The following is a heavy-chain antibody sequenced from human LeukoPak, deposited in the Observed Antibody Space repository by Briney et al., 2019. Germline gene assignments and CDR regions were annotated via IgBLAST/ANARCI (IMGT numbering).Heavy chain of an antibody. CDR3: AREGDDILTGYRSEY. CDR2: INPNSGGT. J-gene: IGHJ4*02. CDR1: GYTFTGYY. Sequence: ASVKVSCKASGYTFTGYYMHWVRQAPGQELEWMGRINPNSGGTNYAQKFQGRVTITRDTSISTAYMELSRLRSDDTAVYYGAREGDDILTGYRSEYWGQGTVVTVSS. D-gene: IGHD3-9*01. V-gene: IGHV1-2*06.